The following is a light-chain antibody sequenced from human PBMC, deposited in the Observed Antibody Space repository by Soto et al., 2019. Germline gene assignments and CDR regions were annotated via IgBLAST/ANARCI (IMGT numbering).Light chain of an antibody. V-gene: IGLV2-8*01. CDR3: SSYAGSNNFVV. CDR2: EVS. CDR1: SSDVGAYSY. Sequence: QSALTQPPSASGSPGQSVTISCTGTSSDVGAYSYVSWYQQHPGKAPKLMIYEVSKRPSGVPDHFSGSKSGNTASLTVSGLQAEDEADYYCSSYAGSNNFVVFGGGTKVTVL. J-gene: IGLJ2*01.